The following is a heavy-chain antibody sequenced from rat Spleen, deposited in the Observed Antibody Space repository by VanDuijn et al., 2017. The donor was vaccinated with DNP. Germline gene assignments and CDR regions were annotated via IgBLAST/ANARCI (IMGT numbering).Heavy chain of an antibody. CDR3: ARDDYGSYGAMDP. CDR1: GFTFSDYA. Sequence: EVQLVESGGGLVQPGRSMKLSCVASGFTFSDYAMAWVRQAPKKGLEWVATISYDGARTYYRDSVMGRFTISRHDAKSTLYLQMDSLRSEDTATYYCARDDYGSYGAMDPWGQGTSVTVSS. J-gene: IGHJ4*01. V-gene: IGHV5-7*01. CDR2: ISYDGART. D-gene: IGHD1-3*01.